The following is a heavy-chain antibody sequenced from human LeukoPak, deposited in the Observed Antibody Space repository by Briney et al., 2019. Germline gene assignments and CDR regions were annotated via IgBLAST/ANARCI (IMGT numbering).Heavy chain of an antibody. CDR1: GGSISSYY. CDR2: IYYSGST. CDR3: ARAGAVADPYYYYGMDV. D-gene: IGHD6-19*01. V-gene: IGHV4-59*01. Sequence: KASETLSPTCSVSGGSISSYYWTWIRQPPGKGLEWIGYIYYSGSTNYNPSLKSRVTISVDTSKNQFSLKLSSVTAADTAVYYCARAGAVADPYYYYGMDVWGQGTTVTVSS. J-gene: IGHJ6*02.